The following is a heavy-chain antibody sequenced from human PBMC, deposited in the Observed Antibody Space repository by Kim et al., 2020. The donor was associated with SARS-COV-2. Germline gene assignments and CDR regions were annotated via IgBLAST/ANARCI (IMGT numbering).Heavy chain of an antibody. CDR3: ARGRTTLTP. Sequence: GSEKSYVDSVKGRFTISRDNAKNLLYLLLNRLRVEDTAVYYCARGRTTLTPWGQGTLVSVSS. D-gene: IGHD4-4*01. CDR2: GSEK. V-gene: IGHV3-7*03. J-gene: IGHJ5*02.